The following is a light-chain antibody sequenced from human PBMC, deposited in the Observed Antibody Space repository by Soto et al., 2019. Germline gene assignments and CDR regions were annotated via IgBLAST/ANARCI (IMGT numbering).Light chain of an antibody. CDR3: QQYYNTPYT. J-gene: IGKJ2*01. Sequence: DIVMTQSPDSLAVSLGERATINCKSSQSILYSSDNKNYLLWYQQKPGQPPKLLMYWASTRESGVPDRFSGSGSGTDFTLTISSLRAEDVAVYYCQQYYNTPYTFGQGTKLEIK. V-gene: IGKV4-1*01. CDR2: WAS. CDR1: QSILYSSDNKNY.